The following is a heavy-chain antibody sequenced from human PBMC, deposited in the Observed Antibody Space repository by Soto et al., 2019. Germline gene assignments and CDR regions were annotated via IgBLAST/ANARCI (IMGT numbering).Heavy chain of an antibody. Sequence: VSCSPARCSRSSYGMHWVRQAPGQGLEWVAPISYDGSSKDYAGSGTGRFTMSRDNSKKARYLRLNSLRAEDTAVYYCPKQQTAGGSRYYYGMDV. J-gene: IGHJ6*01. CDR3: PKQQTAGGSRYYYGMDV. CDR2: ISYDGSSK. CDR1: RCSRSSYG. D-gene: IGHD3-10*01. V-gene: IGHV3-30*18.